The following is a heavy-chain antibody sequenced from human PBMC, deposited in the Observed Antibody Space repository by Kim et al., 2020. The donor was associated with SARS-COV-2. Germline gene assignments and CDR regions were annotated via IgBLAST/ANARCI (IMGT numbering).Heavy chain of an antibody. D-gene: IGHD2-8*02. J-gene: IGHJ6*02. Sequence: QKSQGRVTMTRDTSTSTVYMELSSLRSEDTAVYYCARVRLADGDYAGMDVWGQGTTVTVSS. CDR3: ARVRLADGDYAGMDV. V-gene: IGHV1-46*01.